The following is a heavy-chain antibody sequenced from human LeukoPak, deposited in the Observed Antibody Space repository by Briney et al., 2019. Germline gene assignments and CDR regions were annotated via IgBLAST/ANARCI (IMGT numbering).Heavy chain of an antibody. J-gene: IGHJ4*02. V-gene: IGHV3-20*01. CDR1: GFTFNNYA. D-gene: IGHD2-2*01. CDR3: ARHRCSSTTCSFAS. Sequence: GGSLRLSCAASGFTFNNYAMTWVRQTPGKGPEWVSLISWKGDTTAYAESVRGGFTTSRDNAKNSLYLHMNSLRPEDTAFYHCARHRCSSTTCSFASWGQGGLVTVSS. CDR2: ISWKGDTT.